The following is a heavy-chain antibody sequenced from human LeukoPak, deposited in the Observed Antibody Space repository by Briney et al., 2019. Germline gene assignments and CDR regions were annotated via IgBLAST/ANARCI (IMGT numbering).Heavy chain of an antibody. CDR3: ATLLAVRGVLSLDN. V-gene: IGHV4-59*13. J-gene: IGHJ4*01. D-gene: IGHD3-10*02. CDR2: MFYSGSV. Sequence: SETLSLTCSVSGGSISSYYWTWSRQSPGKGLEWIGSMFYSGSVHYNPSPKSRLTISVDTSKNHFSLKMTSVTAADTALYFCATLLAVRGVLSLDNWGHGTLITVSS. CDR1: GGSISSYY.